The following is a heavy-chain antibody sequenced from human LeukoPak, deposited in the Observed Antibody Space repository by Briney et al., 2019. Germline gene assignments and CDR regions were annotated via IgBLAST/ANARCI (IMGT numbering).Heavy chain of an antibody. CDR3: ARGYCSSTSCYGAGY. V-gene: IGHV1-18*01. CDR1: GYTFTSYG. CDR2: ISAYNGNT. Sequence: ASVKVSCKASGYTFTSYGISWVRQAPGQGLEWMGWISAYNGNTNYAQKFQGRVTMTRDTSISTAYMELSRLRSDDTAVYYCARGYCSSTSCYGAGYWDQGTLVTVSS. J-gene: IGHJ4*02. D-gene: IGHD2-2*01.